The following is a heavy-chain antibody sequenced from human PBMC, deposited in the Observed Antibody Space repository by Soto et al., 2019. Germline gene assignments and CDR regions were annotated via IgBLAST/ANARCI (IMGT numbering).Heavy chain of an antibody. J-gene: IGHJ4*02. V-gene: IGHV4-34*01. D-gene: IGHD5-12*01. CDR3: ARGQEGVVATH. Sequence: QVQLQQGGAGLLKPSETLSLTCVVYGGSLSGYYWSWIRQPPGKGLEWIGEIKDGGLTNYSPSLKSRATISVDRPKNQFSLKLHSVTAADTAVYYCARGQEGVVATHWDQGALVTVSS. CDR2: IKDGGLT. CDR1: GGSLSGYY.